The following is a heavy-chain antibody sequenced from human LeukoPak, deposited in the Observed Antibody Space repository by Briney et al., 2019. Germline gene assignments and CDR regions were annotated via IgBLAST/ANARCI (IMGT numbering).Heavy chain of an antibody. CDR2: INPNSGGT. D-gene: IGHD5-24*01. Sequence: ASGKVSCKASGHTFTGYYMHWVRQAPGQGLEWMGWINPNSGGTNYAQKFQGRVTMTRDTSISTAYMELSRLRSDDTAVYYCARPLATTRIGDFDYWGQGTLVTVSS. CDR3: ARPLATTRIGDFDY. J-gene: IGHJ4*02. V-gene: IGHV1-2*02. CDR1: GHTFTGYY.